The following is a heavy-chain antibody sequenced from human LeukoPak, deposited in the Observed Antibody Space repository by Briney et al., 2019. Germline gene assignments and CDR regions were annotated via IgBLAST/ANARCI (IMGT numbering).Heavy chain of an antibody. CDR2: ISYDGSNK. J-gene: IGHJ6*03. V-gene: IGHV3-30-3*01. CDR3: AKEGPGHYYYYYYMDV. CDR1: GFIFSSYA. Sequence: GGSLRLSCAASGFIFSSYAMHWVRQAPGKGLEWVAVISYDGSNKYYADSVKGRFTISRDNSKNTLYLQMNSLRAEDTAVYYCAKEGPGHYYYYYYMDVWGKGTTVTVSS.